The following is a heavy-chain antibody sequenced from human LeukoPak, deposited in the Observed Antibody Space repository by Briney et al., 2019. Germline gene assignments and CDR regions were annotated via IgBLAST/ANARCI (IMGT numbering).Heavy chain of an antibody. Sequence: GGSLRLSCAASGFTFSSYGMPWVRQAPGKGLEWLALIWEDGSKEKYADSVKGRFPISRDNSKNTLYLQMNSLRAEDTAVYYCARVRGISSWYVDYWGQGTLVSVSS. CDR1: GFTFSSYG. J-gene: IGHJ4*02. D-gene: IGHD6-13*01. CDR3: ARVRGISSWYVDY. CDR2: IWEDGSKE. V-gene: IGHV3-33*01.